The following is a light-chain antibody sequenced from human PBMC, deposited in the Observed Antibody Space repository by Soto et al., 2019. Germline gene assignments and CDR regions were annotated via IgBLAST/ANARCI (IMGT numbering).Light chain of an antibody. CDR2: DAS. CDR1: QNIRSR. J-gene: IGKJ4*01. CDR3: QQYNHWPPLT. Sequence: DFQMTQSPSTLSASVGDRVTITCRASQNIRSRLAWFQQKPGKAPKLLIYDASSLESGVPQRFSGSGSGTEFTLTISSLQSEDFAVYYCQQYNHWPPLTFGGGTKVDIK. V-gene: IGKV1-5*01.